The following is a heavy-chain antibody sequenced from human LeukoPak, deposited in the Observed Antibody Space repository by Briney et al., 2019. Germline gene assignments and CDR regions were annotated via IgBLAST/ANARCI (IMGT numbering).Heavy chain of an antibody. V-gene: IGHV3-73*01. J-gene: IGHJ4*02. Sequence: PGGSLRLSCAASGFIFSDFAMHWVRQASGKGLEWVGRIRTKVDSYATTYAASVKGRFTVSRDDSKNTAYLEMNSLKSEDTAVYYXXRPSSGXHXWGQGTXXXVSS. CDR1: GFIFSDFA. CDR3: XRPSSGXHX. D-gene: IGHD3-22*01. CDR2: IRTKVDSYAT.